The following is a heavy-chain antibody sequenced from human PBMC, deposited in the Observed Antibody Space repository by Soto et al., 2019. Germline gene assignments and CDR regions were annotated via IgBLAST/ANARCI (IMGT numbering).Heavy chain of an antibody. V-gene: IGHV4-31*03. CDR1: GGSISSGGYY. CDR3: ARGSYYGGLSHAFDV. Sequence: QVQLQESGPGLVKPSQTLSLTCTVSGGSISSGGYYWSWIRQHPGKGLEWIGYIYYSGSTYYNPSLKSRVTIXXDXSXXQFSLKLSSVTAADTAVYYCARGSYYGGLSHAFDVWGQGTMVTVSS. CDR2: IYYSGST. D-gene: IGHD1-26*01. J-gene: IGHJ3*01.